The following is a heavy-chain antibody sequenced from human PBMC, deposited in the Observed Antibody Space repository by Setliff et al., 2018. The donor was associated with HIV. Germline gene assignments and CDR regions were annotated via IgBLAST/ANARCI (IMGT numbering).Heavy chain of an antibody. J-gene: IGHJ6*03. Sequence: SETLSLTCTVSGGSISGHYWGWIRQPPGKGLEWIGNIHYSGSTYYNPSLKSRVTISVDTSKNQFFLKLSSVTAADTAVYYCVRGYCSSTTCYDDYYYMDVWGKGSTVTVSS. CDR1: GGSISGHY. CDR3: VRGYCSSTTCYDDYYYMDV. D-gene: IGHD2-2*01. V-gene: IGHV4-59*11. CDR2: IHYSGST.